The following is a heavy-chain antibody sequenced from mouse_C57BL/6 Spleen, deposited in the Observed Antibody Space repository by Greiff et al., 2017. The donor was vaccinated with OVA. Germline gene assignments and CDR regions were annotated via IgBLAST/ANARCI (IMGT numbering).Heavy chain of an antibody. Sequence: VQLQQPGTELVKPGASVKLSCKASGYTFTSYWMHWVKQRPGQGLEWIGNINPSNGGTNYNEKFKSKATLTVDKSSSTAYMQLSSLTSEYSAVYYGAGSGACDGYSTGYCDVWGTGTTVTVSS. V-gene: IGHV1-53*01. CDR3: AGSGACDGYSTGYCDV. CDR1: GYTFTSYW. J-gene: IGHJ1*03. CDR2: INPSNGGT. D-gene: IGHD2-3*01.